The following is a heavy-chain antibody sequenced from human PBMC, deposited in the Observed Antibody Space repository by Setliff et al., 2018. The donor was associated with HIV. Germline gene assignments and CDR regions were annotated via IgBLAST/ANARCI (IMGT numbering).Heavy chain of an antibody. CDR3: ARGRNYDSSGYGDYYYYMDV. D-gene: IGHD3-22*01. Sequence: SVKVSCKASGGTFSSYPISWVRQAPGQGLEWMGGIIPIFGTTHYEQQFQGRVTVTADESTSTAYMQLSSLRSDDTAVYYCARGRNYDSSGYGDYYYYMDVWGKGTTVTVSS. CDR1: GGTFSSYP. CDR2: IIPIFGTT. V-gene: IGHV1-69*13. J-gene: IGHJ6*03.